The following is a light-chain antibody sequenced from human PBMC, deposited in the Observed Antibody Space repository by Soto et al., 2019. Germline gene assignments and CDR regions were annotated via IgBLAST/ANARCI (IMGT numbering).Light chain of an antibody. CDR3: QQYNNWPAT. CDR1: QGISTY. CDR2: AAS. J-gene: IGKJ1*01. V-gene: IGKV1-39*01. Sequence: DIQMTQSPSSLSASVGDRVTITCRASQGISTYLNWYLQKPGKAPKLLIYAASSLQSGVPSRFSGSGSETEFTLTISSLQSEDFAVYCCQQYNNWPATFGQGTKVDIK.